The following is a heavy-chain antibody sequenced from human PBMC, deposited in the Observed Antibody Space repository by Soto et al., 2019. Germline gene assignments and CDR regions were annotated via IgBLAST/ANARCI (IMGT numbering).Heavy chain of an antibody. J-gene: IGHJ6*02. CDR1: GYTFANYL. D-gene: IGHD3-10*01. V-gene: IGHV1-18*01. CDR3: GRLMDYCYGMDV. Sequence: QVQLVQSGAEVRGPGASVQVSCKASGYTFANYLISWVRQAPGQGLEWMGWISTSNGNTTYARKVQGRVTMTTDTSTTTAYMELRSLRYDDTAVYYCGRLMDYCYGMDVWGQGTTVTVSS. CDR2: ISTSNGNT.